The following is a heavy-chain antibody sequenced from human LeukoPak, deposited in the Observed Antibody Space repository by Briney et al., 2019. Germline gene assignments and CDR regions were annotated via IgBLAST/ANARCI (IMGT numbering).Heavy chain of an antibody. J-gene: IGHJ4*02. V-gene: IGHV3-21*01. CDR3: ARDKYSSSWYEDFDY. Sequence: GGSLRLSCAASGFTFSSYSMNWVRQAPGKGLEWGSSISSSSSYIYYADSVKGRFTISRDNAKNSLYLQMNSLRAEDTAVYYCARDKYSSSWYEDFDYWGQGTLVTVSS. CDR2: ISSSSSYI. D-gene: IGHD6-13*01. CDR1: GFTFSSYS.